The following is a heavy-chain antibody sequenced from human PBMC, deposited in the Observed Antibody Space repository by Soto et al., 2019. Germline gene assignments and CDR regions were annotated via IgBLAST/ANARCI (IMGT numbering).Heavy chain of an antibody. J-gene: IGHJ4*02. CDR2: IKSKTDGGTT. CDR3: TTDLAVVPPRFDY. V-gene: IGHV3-15*01. CDR1: GFTFSNAW. D-gene: IGHD2-15*01. Sequence: GWSLRLSCAASGFTFSNAWMSWVRQAPGKGLEWVGRIKSKTDGGTTDYAAPVKGRFTISRDDSKNTLYLQMNSLKTEDTAVYYCTTDLAVVPPRFDYWGQGTLVTVSS.